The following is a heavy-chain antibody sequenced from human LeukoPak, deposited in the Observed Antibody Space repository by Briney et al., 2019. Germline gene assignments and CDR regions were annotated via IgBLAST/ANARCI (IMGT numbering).Heavy chain of an antibody. D-gene: IGHD2-21*01. J-gene: IGHJ4*02. CDR2: IYYSGST. CDR1: GDSISSFY. V-gene: IGHV4-59*01. CDR3: ATGVVIDPQTFDY. Sequence: SSETLSLTCTVSGDSISSFYWSWIRQPPGKGLEWIGYIYYSGSTNYNPSLKSRVTISVDTSKNQFSLRLRPVTAADTAVYYCATGVVIDPQTFDYWGQGTLVTVSS.